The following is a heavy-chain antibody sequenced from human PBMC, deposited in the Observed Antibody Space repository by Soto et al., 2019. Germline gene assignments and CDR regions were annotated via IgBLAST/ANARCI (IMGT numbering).Heavy chain of an antibody. CDR1: GGSFSGYY. Sequence: LSLTCAVYGGSFSGYYWSWIRQPPGKGLEWIGYIYYSGSTNYNPSLKSRVTISVDTSKNQFSLKLSSVTAADTAVYYCARVDSYGSGTFDYWGQGTLVTVSS. J-gene: IGHJ4*02. V-gene: IGHV4-59*01. CDR3: ARVDSYGSGTFDY. D-gene: IGHD3-10*01. CDR2: IYYSGST.